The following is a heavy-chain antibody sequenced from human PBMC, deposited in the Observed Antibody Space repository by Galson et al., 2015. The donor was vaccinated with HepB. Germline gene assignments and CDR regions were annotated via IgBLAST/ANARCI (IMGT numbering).Heavy chain of an antibody. CDR1: GFTFSSYA. V-gene: IGHV3-30-3*01. CDR3: ARGTTSITIFGVVFDAFDI. Sequence: SLRLSCAASGFTFSSYAMHRVRQAPGKGLEWVAVISYDGSNKYYADAVKGRFTISRDNSKNTLYLQMNSLRAEDTAVYYCARGTTSITIFGVVFDAFDIWGQGTMVTVSS. CDR2: ISYDGSNK. J-gene: IGHJ3*02. D-gene: IGHD3-3*01.